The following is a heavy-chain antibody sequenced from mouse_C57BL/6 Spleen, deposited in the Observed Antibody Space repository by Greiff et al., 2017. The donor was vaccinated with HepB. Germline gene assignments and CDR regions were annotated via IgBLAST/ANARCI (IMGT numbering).Heavy chain of an antibody. D-gene: IGHD4-1*01. CDR1: GYAFSSYW. CDR2: ILPGSGST. V-gene: IGHV1-9*01. Sequence: QVQLQQSGAELVKPGASVKISCKASGYAFSSYWIEWVKQRPGHGLEWIGEILPGSGSTNYNEKFKGKATFTADTSSNTAYMQLSSLTTEDSAIYYCARRTGRLYFDYWGQGTTLTVSS. J-gene: IGHJ2*01. CDR3: ARRTGRLYFDY.